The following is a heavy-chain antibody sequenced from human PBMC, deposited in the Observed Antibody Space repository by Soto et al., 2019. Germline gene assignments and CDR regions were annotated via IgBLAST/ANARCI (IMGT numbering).Heavy chain of an antibody. Sequence: GGSLRLSCAASGFTFSSYAMHWVRQAPGKGLEWVAVISYDGSEKYYVDSVKGRFTISRDNAKNSLYLQMNSLRAEDTAVYYCASDGPKTIYSYGSPYWGQGTLVTVSS. J-gene: IGHJ4*02. D-gene: IGHD5-18*01. CDR2: ISYDGSEK. CDR3: ASDGPKTIYSYGSPY. CDR1: GFTFSSYA. V-gene: IGHV3-30*04.